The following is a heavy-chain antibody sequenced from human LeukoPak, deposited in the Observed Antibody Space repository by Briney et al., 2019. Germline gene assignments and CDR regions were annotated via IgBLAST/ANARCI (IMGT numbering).Heavy chain of an antibody. D-gene: IGHD1-1*01. CDR2: IYTSGST. CDR1: GGSISSYY. Sequence: SETLSLTCTVSGGSISSYYWSWIRQPAGKGLEWIGRIYTSGSTNYNPSLKSRVTISVDRSKNQFSLKLSSVTAADTAVYYCASYNRLRYYFDYWGQGTLVTVSS. J-gene: IGHJ4*02. CDR3: ASYNRLRYYFDY. V-gene: IGHV4-4*07.